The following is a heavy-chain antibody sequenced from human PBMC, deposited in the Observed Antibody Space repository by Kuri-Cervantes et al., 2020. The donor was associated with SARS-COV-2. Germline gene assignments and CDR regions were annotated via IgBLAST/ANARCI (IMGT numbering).Heavy chain of an antibody. J-gene: IGHJ4*02. D-gene: IGHD3-3*01. Sequence: GESLKISCAASGFTFSSYAMHWVRQAPGKGLEWVSAISGSGGSTYYADSVKGRFTISRDNSKNTLYLQMNSLRAEDTAVYYCATGGDYDFWSGYHFDYWGQGTLVTVSS. CDR1: GFTFSSYA. CDR3: ATGGDYDFWSGYHFDY. CDR2: ISGSGGST. V-gene: IGHV3-23*01.